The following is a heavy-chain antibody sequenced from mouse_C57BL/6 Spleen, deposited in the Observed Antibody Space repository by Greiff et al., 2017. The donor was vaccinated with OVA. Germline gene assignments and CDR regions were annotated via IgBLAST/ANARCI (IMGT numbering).Heavy chain of an antibody. CDR2: ISSGSSTI. CDR3: ARTDYYLYYFDY. V-gene: IGHV5-17*01. J-gene: IGHJ2*01. CDR1: GFTFSDYG. D-gene: IGHD1-1*01. Sequence: VQLKESGGGLVKPGGSLKLSCAASGFTFSDYGMHWVRQAPEKGLEWVAYISSGSSTIYYADTVKGRFTISRDNAKNTLFLQMTSLRSEDTAMYYCARTDYYLYYFDYWGQGTTLTVSS.